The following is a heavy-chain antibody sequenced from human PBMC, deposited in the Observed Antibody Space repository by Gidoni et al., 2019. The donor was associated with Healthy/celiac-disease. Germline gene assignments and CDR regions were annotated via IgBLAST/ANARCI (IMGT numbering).Heavy chain of an antibody. V-gene: IGHV3-23*01. J-gene: IGHJ4*02. D-gene: IGHD6-13*01. CDR3: AKGYSSSWYRPLFDY. CDR2: ISGSGGST. CDR1: GFTFSSYA. Sequence: EVQLLESGGGLVQPGGSLRLSFAASGFTFSSYAMSWVRQAPGKGLEWVSAISGSGGSTYYEDSVKGRFTISRDNSKNTLYLQMNSLRAEDTAVYYCAKGYSSSWYRPLFDYWGQGTLVTVSS.